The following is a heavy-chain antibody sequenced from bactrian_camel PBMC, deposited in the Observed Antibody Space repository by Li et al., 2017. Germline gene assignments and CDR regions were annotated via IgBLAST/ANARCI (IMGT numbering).Heavy chain of an antibody. J-gene: IGHJ4*01. CDR3: ATRHWSYCSGGDCLEACNY. Sequence: VQLVESGGGSVQPGGSLRLPCAASGFTFSSYDMSWVRQAPGKGLEWVSSIWRGGENTYYTDSVKGRFTISRDNAQNTVYLQMNSLKSEDMALYYCATRHWSYCSGGDCLEACNYWGQGTQVTVS. CDR2: IWRGGENT. D-gene: IGHD2*01. CDR1: GFTFSSYD. V-gene: IGHV3S40*01.